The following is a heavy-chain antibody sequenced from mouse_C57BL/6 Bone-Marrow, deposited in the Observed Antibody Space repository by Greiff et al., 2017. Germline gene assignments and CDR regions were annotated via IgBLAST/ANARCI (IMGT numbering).Heavy chain of an antibody. Sequence: SGAELVRPGASVKMSCKASGYTFTSYNMHWVKQTPRQGLEWIGAIYPGNGDTSYNQKFKGKATLTVDKSSSPAYMQLSSLTSEDSAVYFCARSLITTVVAPFDYWGQGTTLTVSS. CDR2: IYPGNGDT. J-gene: IGHJ2*01. CDR1: GYTFTSYN. CDR3: ARSLITTVVAPFDY. V-gene: IGHV1-12*01. D-gene: IGHD1-1*01.